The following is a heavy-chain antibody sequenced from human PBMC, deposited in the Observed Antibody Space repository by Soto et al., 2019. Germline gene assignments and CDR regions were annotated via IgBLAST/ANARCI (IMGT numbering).Heavy chain of an antibody. CDR3: AKLPTYCSGGSCYSSHKWFDP. Sequence: ASVKVSCKVSGYTLTELSMHWVRQAPGKGLEWMGGFDPEDGETIYAQKFQGRVTMTEDTSTDTAYMELSSLRSEDTAVYYCAKLPTYCSGGSCYSSHKWFDPCGQGTLVTLSS. CDR2: FDPEDGET. CDR1: GYTLTELS. V-gene: IGHV1-24*01. J-gene: IGHJ5*02. D-gene: IGHD2-15*01.